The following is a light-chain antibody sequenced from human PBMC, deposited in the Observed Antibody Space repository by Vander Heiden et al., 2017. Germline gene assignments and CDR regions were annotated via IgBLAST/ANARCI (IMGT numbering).Light chain of an antibody. V-gene: IGKV1-33*01. CDR2: DST. Sequence: DIQMTQPPSPLSASVGERVTITSQASQDISNYLNWYQQKPGKAPKLLIYDSTNLATGVPSRFSGIGSGTDFTLTISSLQPEDIATYYCQQYDNLPLTLCPGTKVDIK. J-gene: IGKJ3*01. CDR3: QQYDNLPLT. CDR1: QDISNY.